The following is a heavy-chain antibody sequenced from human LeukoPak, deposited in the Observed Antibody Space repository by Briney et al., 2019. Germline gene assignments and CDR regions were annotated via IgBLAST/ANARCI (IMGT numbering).Heavy chain of an antibody. V-gene: IGHV1-8*01. J-gene: IGHJ4*02. CDR2: MNPNRGNT. Sequence: ASVTVSFKASGYTFTSYDINWVRQAPGQGLEWMGWMNPNRGNTGYAQKFQGRVTMTRNSAISTDYMELSSLRSEDTAVYYCARGMAAADTYYFDYWGQGTLVTVSS. D-gene: IGHD6-13*01. CDR3: ARGMAAADTYYFDY. CDR1: GYTFTSYD.